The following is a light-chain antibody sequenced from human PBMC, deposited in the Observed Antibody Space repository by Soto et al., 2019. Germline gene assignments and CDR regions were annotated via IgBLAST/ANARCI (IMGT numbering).Light chain of an antibody. CDR1: QSVSSN. V-gene: IGKV3-15*01. CDR2: SAS. Sequence: EIVMTQSPATLSVSPGERATLSCRASQSVSSNLAWYQQKPGQAPRLLIHSASTRPTGIPARFSGSGSGTEFTLTISSLQSEDFAFYYCQQYNNWPPITFGQGTRLEIK. CDR3: QQYNNWPPIT. J-gene: IGKJ5*01.